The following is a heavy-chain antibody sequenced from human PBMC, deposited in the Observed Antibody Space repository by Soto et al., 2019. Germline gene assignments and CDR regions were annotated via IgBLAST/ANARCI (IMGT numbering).Heavy chain of an antibody. J-gene: IGHJ4*02. V-gene: IGHV3-30*18. CDR2: ISNDGDDK. Sequence: QVQLVESGGGVVQPGGSLRLSCAASGFSFDNYGIHWDRQAPGKGLEWVAVISNDGDDKYYADSVKGRFTISRDNSWSTLYLQMNSLRPEDTAMYYCAKEGIELWSAFDYWGQGTLVTVSS. CDR1: GFSFDNYG. CDR3: AKEGIELWSAFDY. D-gene: IGHD3-10*01.